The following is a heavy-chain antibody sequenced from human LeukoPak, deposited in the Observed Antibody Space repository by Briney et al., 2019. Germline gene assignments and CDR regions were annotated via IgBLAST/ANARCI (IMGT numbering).Heavy chain of an antibody. CDR1: GYTFTSYG. V-gene: IGHV1-18*01. D-gene: IGHD3-22*01. Sequence: ASVNVSCKASGYTFTSYGIIWVRQAPGQGLEWMGWISTYNGNTNYAQKIQGRVTMTTDTSTSTAYMELRSLRSDDTAVYYCASIGSSAYIPFDYWGQGTLVTVSS. CDR2: ISTYNGNT. CDR3: ASIGSSAYIPFDY. J-gene: IGHJ4*02.